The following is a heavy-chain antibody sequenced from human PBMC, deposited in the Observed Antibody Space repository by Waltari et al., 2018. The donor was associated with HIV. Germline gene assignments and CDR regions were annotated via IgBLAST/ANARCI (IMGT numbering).Heavy chain of an antibody. J-gene: IGHJ4*02. V-gene: IGHV7-4-1*02. CDR2: INTKTGNP. Sequence: QVQLVQSGSELKKPGASVKVYYRAYGSTVNTYAINWVRQAPGQGLVWMGWINTKTGNPTYAQDFTGRFVFSLDTSVSTAYLQINSLKAEDTAVYYCARGPGRSVDYWGQGTLVTVSS. CDR3: ARGPGRSVDY. CDR1: GSTVNTYA. D-gene: IGHD3-10*01.